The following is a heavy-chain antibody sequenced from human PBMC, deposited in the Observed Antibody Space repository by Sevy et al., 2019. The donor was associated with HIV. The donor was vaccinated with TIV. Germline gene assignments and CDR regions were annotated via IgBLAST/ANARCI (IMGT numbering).Heavy chain of an antibody. J-gene: IGHJ4*02. V-gene: IGHV3-23*01. CDR3: EAITTAGRDY. CDR2: ISGSGGYT. Sequence: GGSLRLPCAASGFIFSSYVMSWVRQAPGKGLEWVSSISGSGGYTYYADSVKGRFTISRDNSNNMLYLQMNSLRAEDTAIYYCEAITTAGRDYWGQGTLVTVSS. CDR1: GFIFSSYV. D-gene: IGHD1-1*01.